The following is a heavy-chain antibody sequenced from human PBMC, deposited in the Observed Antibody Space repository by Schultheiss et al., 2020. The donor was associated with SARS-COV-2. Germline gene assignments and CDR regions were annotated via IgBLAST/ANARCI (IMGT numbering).Heavy chain of an antibody. D-gene: IGHD4-11*01. Sequence: GGSLRLSCAASGFTFDDYAMHWVRQAPGKGLEWVSGISWNSGSIGYADSVKGRFTISRDNAKNSLYLQMNSLRAEDTALYYCAKVGAGDSHFYSNYGPLDYWGQGTLVTVSS. CDR2: ISWNSGSI. CDR3: AKVGAGDSHFYSNYGPLDY. V-gene: IGHV3-9*01. J-gene: IGHJ4*02. CDR1: GFTFDDYA.